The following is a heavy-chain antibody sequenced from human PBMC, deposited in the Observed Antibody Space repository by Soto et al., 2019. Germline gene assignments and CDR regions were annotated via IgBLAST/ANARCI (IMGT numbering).Heavy chain of an antibody. Sequence: WGSLRLSCAASGFTFSSYGMHWVRQAPGKGLEWVAVISYDGSNKYYADSVKGRFTISRDNSKNTLYLQMNSLRAEDTAVYYREKDLYFMAVAGIDYWGRGTLVTVPS. CDR2: ISYDGSNK. D-gene: IGHD6-19*01. V-gene: IGHV3-30*18. CDR3: EKDLYFMAVAGIDY. CDR1: GFTFSSYG. J-gene: IGHJ4*02.